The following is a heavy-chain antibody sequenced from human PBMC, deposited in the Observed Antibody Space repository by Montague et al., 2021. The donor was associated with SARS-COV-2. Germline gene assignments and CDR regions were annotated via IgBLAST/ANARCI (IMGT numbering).Heavy chain of an antibody. D-gene: IGHD2-2*01. CDR3: TREGYQVLWSDYYYYGMDV. CDR1: GGSFSGYY. V-gene: IGHV4-34*01. Sequence: SETLSLTCAVYGGSFSGYYWSWIRQPPGKGLEWIGEINYSGSTNYNPSLKSRVTISVDTSKNQFSLKLSSVTAADTAVYYCTREGYQVLWSDYYYYGMDVWGQGTTVTVSS. J-gene: IGHJ6*02. CDR2: INYSGST.